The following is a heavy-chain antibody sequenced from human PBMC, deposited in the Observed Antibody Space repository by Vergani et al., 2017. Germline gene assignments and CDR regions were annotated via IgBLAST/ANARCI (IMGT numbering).Heavy chain of an antibody. V-gene: IGHV4-34*01. D-gene: IGHD3-22*01. J-gene: IGHJ1*01. CDR1: GGSFSGYY. CDR2: INHSGST. Sequence: QVQLQQWGAGLLKPSETLSLTCAVYGGSFSGYYWSWIRQPPGKGLEWIGEINHSGSTNYNPSLKSRVTISVDTSKNQFSLKLSSVTAADTAVYYCARDASGSRLFQHWGQGTLVTVSS. CDR3: ARDASGSRLFQH.